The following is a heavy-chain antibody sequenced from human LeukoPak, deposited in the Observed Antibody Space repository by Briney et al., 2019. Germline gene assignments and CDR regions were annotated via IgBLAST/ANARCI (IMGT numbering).Heavy chain of an antibody. Sequence: ASVKVSCKASGYTFTGYYMHWVRQAPGQGLEWMGWINPNSGGTNYAQKFQGRVTMTRNTSISTAYMELSSLRSEDTAVYYCARGVRIRGVIINYYFDYWGQGTLVTVSS. V-gene: IGHV1-2*02. CDR2: INPNSGGT. CDR3: ARGVRIRGVIINYYFDY. J-gene: IGHJ4*02. D-gene: IGHD3-10*01. CDR1: GYTFTGYY.